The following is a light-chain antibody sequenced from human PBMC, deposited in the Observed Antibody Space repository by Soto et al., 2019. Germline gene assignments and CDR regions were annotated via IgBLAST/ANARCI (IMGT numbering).Light chain of an antibody. J-gene: IGLJ2*01. CDR1: SGHSSYA. Sequence: VLTQSPSASASLGASVKLTCTLSSGHSSYAIAWHQKQPGKGPRYLMDLNNDGSHSKGDGIPDRFSGSSSGAERYLIISSLQSEDEADYYCQTWGTGFQVFGGGTQLTVL. CDR2: LNNDGSH. V-gene: IGLV4-69*01. CDR3: QTWGTGFQV.